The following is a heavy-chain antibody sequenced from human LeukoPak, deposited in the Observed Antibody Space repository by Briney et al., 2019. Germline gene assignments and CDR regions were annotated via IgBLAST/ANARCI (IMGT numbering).Heavy chain of an antibody. J-gene: IGHJ4*02. CDR2: IYHSGST. CDR3: ARGVRRRKWYYFDS. Sequence: SQTLSLTCNVSGDSITNGDYYWTWIRQSPGEGLEWLGYIYHSGSTLYLPSLESRLSLSVDTSKNQFSLTLTSVTAADSAVFYFARGVRRRKWYYFDSCGRGALVTVSS. D-gene: IGHD2-15*01. V-gene: IGHV4-30-4*01. CDR1: GDSITNGDYY.